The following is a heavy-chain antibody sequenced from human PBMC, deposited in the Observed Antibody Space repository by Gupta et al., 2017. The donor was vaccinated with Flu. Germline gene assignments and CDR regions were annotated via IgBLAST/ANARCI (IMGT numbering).Heavy chain of an antibody. Sequence: RQDPGKGLEWVTSISRASEYIYYSDSVRGGFTISRDNAKDSLYLQMNSLGAEATSVCSCARLCLRGGWAFDIWGQGTMVTVSS. V-gene: IGHV3-21*01. CDR2: ISRASEYI. J-gene: IGHJ3*02. D-gene: IGHD3-10*01. CDR3: ARLCLRGGWAFDI.